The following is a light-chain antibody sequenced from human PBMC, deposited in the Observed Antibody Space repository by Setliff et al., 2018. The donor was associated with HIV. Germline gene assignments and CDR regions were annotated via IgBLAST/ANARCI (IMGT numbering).Light chain of an antibody. CDR1: IDPYNS. CDR3: SSYTSSGAPPYV. CDR2: EVS. Sequence: QSALTQPASVSGSPGQSITVSCTDIDPYNSVSWYQQLPGKAPKLILYEVSVRPSGISHRFAGSKSDNTASLTISGLEAEDEGSYYCSSYTSSGAPPYVFGTGTKVTVL. J-gene: IGLJ1*01. V-gene: IGLV2-14*01.